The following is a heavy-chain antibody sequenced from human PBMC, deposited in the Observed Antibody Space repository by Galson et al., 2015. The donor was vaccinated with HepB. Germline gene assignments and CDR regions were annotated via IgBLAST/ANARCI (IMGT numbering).Heavy chain of an antibody. CDR1: GASISSSLYY. D-gene: IGHD5-18*01. CDR3: ARAAGDSSTYANDY. J-gene: IGHJ4*02. V-gene: IGHV4-39*07. CDR2: IYYTGNT. Sequence: TLSLTCTVSGASISSSLYYWVWVRQPPEKGLEWIGSIYYTGNTYYKSSLKSRVTISADMSKNQFSLKVNSATAADTAVYYCARAAGDSSTYANDYWGQGALVTVSS.